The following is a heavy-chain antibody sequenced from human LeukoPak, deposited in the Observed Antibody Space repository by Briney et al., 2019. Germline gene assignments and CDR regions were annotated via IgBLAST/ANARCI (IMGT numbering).Heavy chain of an antibody. CDR2: INTNSGGT. V-gene: IGHV1-2*02. D-gene: IGHD3-22*01. CDR3: ASGDSYDRSGPYYFDY. Sequence: GASVKVSCKASGYTFIGSYIHWGRQPPRQGLQWVGWINTNSGGTNSAQKFQGRVTMTRDTSIRTAYMELSRLTSNDTAVYYCASGDSYDRSGPYYFDYWGQGTLVTVSS. CDR1: GYTFIGSY. J-gene: IGHJ4*02.